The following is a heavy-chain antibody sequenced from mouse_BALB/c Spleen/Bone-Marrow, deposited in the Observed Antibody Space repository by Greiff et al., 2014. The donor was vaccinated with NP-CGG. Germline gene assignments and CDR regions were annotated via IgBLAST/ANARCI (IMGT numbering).Heavy chain of an antibody. CDR2: IDPANGNT. CDR1: GFNIKDTY. J-gene: IGHJ2*01. D-gene: IGHD1-1*01. Sequence: VQLQQSGAELVKPGASVKLPCTASGFNIKDTYMHWVKQRPEQGLEWIGRIDPANGNTKYDPKFQGKATITADTSSNTAYLQLRSLASEDTAVYYCARYRVGTYFDYWGQGTTLTVSS. CDR3: ARYRVGTYFDY. V-gene: IGHV14-3*02.